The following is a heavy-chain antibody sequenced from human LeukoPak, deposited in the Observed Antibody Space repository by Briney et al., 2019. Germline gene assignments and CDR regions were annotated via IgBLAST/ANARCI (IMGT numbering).Heavy chain of an antibody. Sequence: GGSLRLSCAASGFTFSSYSMNWVRQAPAKGLEWVSSISSSSSYIYYADSVKGRFTISRDNAKNSLYLQMNSLRAEDTAVYYCARDGAAAGNHFGVTDAFDIWGQGTMVTVSS. J-gene: IGHJ3*02. CDR2: ISSSSSYI. CDR3: ARDGAAAGNHFGVTDAFDI. D-gene: IGHD6-13*01. CDR1: GFTFSSYS. V-gene: IGHV3-21*01.